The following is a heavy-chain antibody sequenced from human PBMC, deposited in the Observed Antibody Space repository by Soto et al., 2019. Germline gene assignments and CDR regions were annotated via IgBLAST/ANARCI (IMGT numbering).Heavy chain of an antibody. CDR3: ARGVLA. Sequence: SETLSLTCSVSGGSVNSGGYSWSWIRQPPGKGPEWIGFISPSGSPAYNPSLKSRVTISVDRSNNQISLELSSVTAADTAVYYCARGVLAWGPGTLVTVSS. J-gene: IGHJ5*02. D-gene: IGHD2-8*01. V-gene: IGHV4-30-2*01. CDR2: ISPSGSP. CDR1: GGSVNSGGYS.